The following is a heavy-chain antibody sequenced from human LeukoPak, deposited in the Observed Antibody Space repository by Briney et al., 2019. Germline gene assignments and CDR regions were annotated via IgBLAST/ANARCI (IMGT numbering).Heavy chain of an antibody. Sequence: ASVTVSCKVSGYTLTELSMHWVRQAPGKGLEWMGGFDPEDGETIYAQKFQGRVTMTEDTSTDTAYMELSSLRSEDTAVYYCASGATSSSPTGISHMDVWGKGTTVTVSS. CDR1: GYTLTELS. V-gene: IGHV1-24*01. J-gene: IGHJ6*03. CDR2: FDPEDGET. CDR3: ASGATSSSPTGISHMDV. D-gene: IGHD1-1*01.